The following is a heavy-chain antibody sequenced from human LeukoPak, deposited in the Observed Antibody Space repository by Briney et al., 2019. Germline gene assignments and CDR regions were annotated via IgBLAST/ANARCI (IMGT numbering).Heavy chain of an antibody. CDR2: IWYDGSNK. CDR1: GFTFSSYG. V-gene: IGHV3-33*01. D-gene: IGHD6-6*01. J-gene: IGHJ4*02. CDR3: AMYSSSSSNNY. Sequence: GRSLRLSCAASGFTFSSYGMHWVRQAPGKGLERVAVIWYDGSNKYYADSVNGRFTISRDNSKNTLYLQMNSLRAEDTAVYYCAMYSSSSSNNYWRQGTLVTVSS.